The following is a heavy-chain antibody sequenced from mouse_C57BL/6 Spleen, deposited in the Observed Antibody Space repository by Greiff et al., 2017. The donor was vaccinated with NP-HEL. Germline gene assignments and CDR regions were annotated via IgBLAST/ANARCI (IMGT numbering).Heavy chain of an antibody. D-gene: IGHD1-1*01. Sequence: QVQLQQPGAELVKPGASVMLSCKASGYTLTSSWMHWVKQRPGQGLEWIGMIHPNSGSTNYNEKFKSKATLTVDKSSSTAYMQRSSLTSEDSAVYYCARVPYYNGSSYYFDYWGQGTTLTVSS. CDR1: GYTLTSSW. CDR2: IHPNSGST. J-gene: IGHJ2*01. CDR3: ARVPYYNGSSYYFDY. V-gene: IGHV1-64*01.